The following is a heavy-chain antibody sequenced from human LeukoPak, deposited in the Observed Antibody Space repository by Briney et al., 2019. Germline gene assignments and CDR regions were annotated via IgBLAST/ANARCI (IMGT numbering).Heavy chain of an antibody. CDR2: ISTTGDT. V-gene: IGHV3-13*04. J-gene: IGHJ4*02. CDR3: ARSHYSDDYVLDY. CDR1: GFTFSSYW. Sequence: TGGSLRLSCEASGFTFSSYWMSWVRQATGKGLEWVAAISTTGDTHYIASVKGRFTLSREDGKNSVNLHMNSLRAGDTAVYYCARSHYSDDYVLDYWGQGTLVIVSS. D-gene: IGHD3-16*01.